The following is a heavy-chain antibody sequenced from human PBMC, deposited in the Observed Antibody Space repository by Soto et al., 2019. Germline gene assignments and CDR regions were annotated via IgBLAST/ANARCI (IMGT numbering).Heavy chain of an antibody. CDR1: GLTFRNDW. Sequence: GGSLRLSCVGSGLTFRNDWLSWVRQAPGKGLEWVANINQDGSERYNVDSVRGRFTISRDNVENSLYLQLNSLRPEDTAVYYCAVYGYGVSAAAYWGQGTLVTVSS. V-gene: IGHV3-7*03. J-gene: IGHJ4*02. CDR2: INQDGSER. CDR3: AVYGYGVSAAAY. D-gene: IGHD4-17*01.